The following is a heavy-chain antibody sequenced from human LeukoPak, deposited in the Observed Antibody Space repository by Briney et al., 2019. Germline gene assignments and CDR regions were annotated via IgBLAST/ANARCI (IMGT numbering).Heavy chain of an antibody. CDR1: GGSVSSYY. J-gene: IGHJ4*02. V-gene: IGHV4-59*02. CDR2: MYYSGST. Sequence: SETLSLICTVSGGSVSSYYWSWIRQPPGKGLEWIGYMYYSGSTNYNPSLKSRVTISIDTSKNQFSLKLSSVTAADTAVYYCARDRYSSGWYRGGRGFDYWGQGALVTVSS. D-gene: IGHD6-19*01. CDR3: ARDRYSSGWYRGGRGFDY.